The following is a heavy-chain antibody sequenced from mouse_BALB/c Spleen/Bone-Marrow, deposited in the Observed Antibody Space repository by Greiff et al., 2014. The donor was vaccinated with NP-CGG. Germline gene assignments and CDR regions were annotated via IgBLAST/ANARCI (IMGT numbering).Heavy chain of an antibody. Sequence: ESGPGLVKPSQSLSLTCSATGYSITSGYYWNWIRQFPGNKLEWMGYISYDGSNNYNPSLKNRIPITRDTSKNQFFLKLNSVTTEDTATYYCASYFYYAMDYWGQGTSVTVSS. CDR3: ASYFYYAMDY. CDR1: GYSITSGYY. V-gene: IGHV3-6*02. D-gene: IGHD1-1*01. J-gene: IGHJ4*01. CDR2: ISYDGSN.